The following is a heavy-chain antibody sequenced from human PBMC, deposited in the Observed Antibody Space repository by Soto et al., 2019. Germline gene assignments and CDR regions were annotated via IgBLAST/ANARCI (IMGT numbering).Heavy chain of an antibody. CDR2: IYYSGST. V-gene: IGHV4-59*01. J-gene: IGHJ4*02. D-gene: IGHD6-13*01. CDR1: GGSISSYY. Sequence: LSLTCTVSGGSISSYYWSWIRQPPGKGLEWIGYIYYSGSTNYNPSLKSRVTISVDTSKNQFSLKLSSVTAADTAVYYCARDFAASYYFDYWGQGTLVTVSS. CDR3: ARDFAASYYFDY.